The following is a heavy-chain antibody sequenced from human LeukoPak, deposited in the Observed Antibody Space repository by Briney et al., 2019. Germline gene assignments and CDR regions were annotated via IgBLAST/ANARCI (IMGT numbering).Heavy chain of an antibody. D-gene: IGHD1-26*01. CDR2: INPNSGGT. J-gene: IGHJ3*02. CDR3: ARGGFVGAIDAFDI. V-gene: IGHV1-2*02. Sequence: GASVKVSRKASGYTFTGYYMHWVRQAPGQGLEWMGWINPNSGGTNYAQKFQGRVTMTRDTSISTAYMELSRLRSDDTAVYYCARGGFVGAIDAFDIWGQGTMVTVFS. CDR1: GYTFTGYY.